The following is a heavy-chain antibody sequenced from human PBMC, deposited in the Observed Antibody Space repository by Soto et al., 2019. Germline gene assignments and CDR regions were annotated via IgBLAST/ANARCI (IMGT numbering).Heavy chain of an antibody. CDR3: ARDGQSSVQKFDP. J-gene: IGHJ5*02. CDR1: GGSISSSSYY. Sequence: SETLSLTCTVSGGSISSSSYYWGWIRQPPGKGLEWIGEIYHSGSTNYNPSLKSRVTISVDKSKNQFSLKLSSVTAADTAVYYCARDGQSSVQKFDPWGQGTLVTVSS. CDR2: IYHSGST. D-gene: IGHD6-19*01. V-gene: IGHV4-39*07.